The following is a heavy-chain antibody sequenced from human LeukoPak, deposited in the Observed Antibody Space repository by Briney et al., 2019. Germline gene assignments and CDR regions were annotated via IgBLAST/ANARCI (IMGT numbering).Heavy chain of an antibody. V-gene: IGHV3-23*01. CDR2: ISRAGDRT. CDR1: GFIFSSYD. Sequence: GGSLRLSCVGSGFIFSSYDLGWVRQAPGKGLEWVSSISRAGDRTYYEDSVKGRFTISRDNSRNTMYLQMNSLRAEDTAVYYCARGESFAFDVWGQGTMVTVSS. CDR3: ARGESFAFDV. J-gene: IGHJ3*01.